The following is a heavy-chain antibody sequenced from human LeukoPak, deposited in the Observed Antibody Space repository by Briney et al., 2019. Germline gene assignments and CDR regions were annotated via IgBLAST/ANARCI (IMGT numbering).Heavy chain of an antibody. D-gene: IGHD2-15*01. J-gene: IGHJ3*02. CDR3: ARLRSGGSASAFDI. CDR2: IYYSGST. Sequence: SETLSLTCTVSGGSISSYYWSWIRQPPGKGLEWIGYIYYSGSTNYNPTLKSRVTISVDTSKNQFSLKLSSVTAADTAVYYCARLRSGGSASAFDIWGQGTMVTVSS. V-gene: IGHV4-59*01. CDR1: GGSISSYY.